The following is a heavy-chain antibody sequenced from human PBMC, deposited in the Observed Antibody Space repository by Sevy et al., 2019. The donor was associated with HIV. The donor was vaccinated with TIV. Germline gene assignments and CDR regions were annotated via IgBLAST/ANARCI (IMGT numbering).Heavy chain of an antibody. CDR1: GFAFSNYA. V-gene: IGHV3-30*18. J-gene: IGHJ3*02. CDR2: IGYDTINK. Sequence: GGSLRVSCAASGFAFSNYAMHWVRQAPGKGLEWVAVIGYDTINKDYADSVKGRFTISRDNSKNTLYLQMNSLRAEDTAVYYCAKFPPERAFDIWGQGTMVTVSS. CDR3: AKFPPERAFDI.